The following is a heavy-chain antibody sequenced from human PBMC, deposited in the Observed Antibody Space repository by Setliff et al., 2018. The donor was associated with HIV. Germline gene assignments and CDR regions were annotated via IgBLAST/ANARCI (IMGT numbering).Heavy chain of an antibody. V-gene: IGHV1-46*01. J-gene: IGHJ4*02. CDR2: INPSGGST. CDR1: GYTFTTYY. CDR3: ARGGDILVVSAAPDY. D-gene: IGHD2-2*01. Sequence: GASVKVSCKASGYTFTTYYIHWVRQAPGQGLEWMGIINPSGGSTSYAQKFQGRVTMTRDTSTSTVYVELSSLRSEDTAVYYCARGGDILVVSAAPDYWGQGTLVTVS.